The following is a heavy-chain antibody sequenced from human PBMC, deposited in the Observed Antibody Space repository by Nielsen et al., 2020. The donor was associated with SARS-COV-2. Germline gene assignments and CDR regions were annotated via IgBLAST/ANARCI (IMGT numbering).Heavy chain of an antibody. J-gene: IGHJ4*02. V-gene: IGHV3-23*01. CDR3: AKDLIAVIVATASPFDY. Sequence: GESLKISCAASGFTFSNYAVSWVRQAPGKGLEWVSTIGGSGDITYYGDSVKGRFTISRDNSKNTLYLQMNSLRAEDTAVYYCAKDLIAVIVATASPFDYWGQGSLVTVSS. CDR2: IGGSGDIT. CDR1: GFTFSNYA. D-gene: IGHD2-15*01.